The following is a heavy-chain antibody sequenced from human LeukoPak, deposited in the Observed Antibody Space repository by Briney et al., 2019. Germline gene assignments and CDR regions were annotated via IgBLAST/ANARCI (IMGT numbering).Heavy chain of an antibody. Sequence: PSETLSLTCTVSGGSISSYYWSWIRQPPGKGLEWIGYIYYSGSTNYNPSLKSRVTISVDTSKNQFSLKLSSVTAADTAAYYCAREPYSSSWHLYFDYWGQGTLVTVSS. CDR2: IYYSGST. V-gene: IGHV4-59*01. J-gene: IGHJ4*02. CDR1: GGSISSYY. CDR3: AREPYSSSWHLYFDY. D-gene: IGHD6-13*01.